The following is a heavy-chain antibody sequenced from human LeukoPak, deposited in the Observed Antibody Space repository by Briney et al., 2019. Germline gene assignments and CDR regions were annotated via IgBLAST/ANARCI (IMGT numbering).Heavy chain of an antibody. Sequence: SVKVSCKASGGTFSSYAISWVRQAPGQGLEWMGRIIPILGIANYAQKFRGRVTITADKSTSTAYMELGSLRSEDTAVYYCARLRDDYDSSGYYPGAFDIWGQGTMVTVSS. CDR2: IIPILGIA. D-gene: IGHD3-22*01. J-gene: IGHJ3*02. CDR1: GGTFSSYA. V-gene: IGHV1-69*04. CDR3: ARLRDDYDSSGYYPGAFDI.